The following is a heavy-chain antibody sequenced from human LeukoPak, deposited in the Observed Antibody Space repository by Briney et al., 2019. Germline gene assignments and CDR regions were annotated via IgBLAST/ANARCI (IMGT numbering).Heavy chain of an antibody. Sequence: SETLSLTCAVYGGSFSGYYWSWIRQPPGKGLEWIGEINHSGSTNYNPSLKSRVTISVDTSKNQFSLKLSSVTAADTAVYYCARGRREVVPDAMGHLLDYWGQGTLVTVSS. J-gene: IGHJ4*02. CDR1: GGSFSGYY. V-gene: IGHV4-34*01. CDR3: ARGRREVVPDAMGHLLDY. CDR2: INHSGST. D-gene: IGHD2-2*01.